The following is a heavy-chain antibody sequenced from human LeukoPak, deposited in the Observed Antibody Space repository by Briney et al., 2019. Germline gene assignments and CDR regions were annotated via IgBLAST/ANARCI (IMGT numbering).Heavy chain of an antibody. CDR1: GGSFTGYY. CDR3: ARKLSNRWLSP. J-gene: IGHJ5*02. CDR2: INPSGSA. D-gene: IGHD6-19*01. V-gene: IGHV4-34*01. Sequence: SETLSLTCTVYGGSFTGYYWSWIRQPPGEGLEWIGEINPSGSANYRPSLKSRLTISLDTPKNLFSLKLVSLTDADTAVYYCARKLSNRWLSPWGQGTLVIVSS.